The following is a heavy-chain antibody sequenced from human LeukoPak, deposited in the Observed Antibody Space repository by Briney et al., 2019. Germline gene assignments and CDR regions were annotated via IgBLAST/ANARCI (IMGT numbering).Heavy chain of an antibody. CDR2: IFYTGSA. CDR3: ARRGMAARSTIGNFDI. CDR1: GDSISSSY. D-gene: IGHD5/OR15-5a*01. Sequence: SETLSLTCTVSGDSISSSYWSWIRQPPGRGLEWIGYIFYTGSANYNPSLKSRVTMSVDTSKNQFSLDLNSVTAADTAVYYCARRGMAARSTIGNFDIWGQGTMVTVSS. J-gene: IGHJ3*02. V-gene: IGHV4-59*08.